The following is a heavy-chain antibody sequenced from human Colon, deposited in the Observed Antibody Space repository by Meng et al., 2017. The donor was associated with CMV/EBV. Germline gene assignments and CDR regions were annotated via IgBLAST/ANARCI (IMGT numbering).Heavy chain of an antibody. CDR3: AKEPHFDY. Sequence: EVHLVESGGGLVTPGGSLRLSCAASAFTFSDSWMSWVRQVPGKGLEWVGRIKSRFHGGTTDYAAPVKGRFVISRDDSRNILYLQMNGLQSEDTAMYYCAKEPHFDYWGQGALVTVDS. CDR1: AFTFSDSW. V-gene: IGHV3-15*01. D-gene: IGHD1-14*01. CDR2: IKSRFHGGTT. J-gene: IGHJ4*02.